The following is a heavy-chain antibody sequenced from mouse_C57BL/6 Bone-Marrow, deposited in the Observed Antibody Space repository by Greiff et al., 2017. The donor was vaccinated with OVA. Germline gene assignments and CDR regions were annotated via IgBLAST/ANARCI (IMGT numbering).Heavy chain of an antibody. CDR3: ARYGSTFDD. Sequence: QVHVKQSGAELARPGASVKLSCKASGYTFTSYGISWVKQRTGQGLEWIGEFYPRSGNTYYNEKSQGKATLTADKSSSTAYMELRSLTSEDSAVYIGARYGSTFDDWGQGTTLTVSS. V-gene: IGHV1-81*01. CDR2: FYPRSGNT. J-gene: IGHJ2*01. CDR1: GYTFTSYG. D-gene: IGHD1-1*01.